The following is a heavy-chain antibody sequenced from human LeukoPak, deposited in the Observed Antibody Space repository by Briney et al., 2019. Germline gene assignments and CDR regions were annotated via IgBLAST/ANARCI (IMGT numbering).Heavy chain of an antibody. J-gene: IGHJ5*02. CDR2: IYSGGST. Sequence: PGGSLRLSCAASGFTVSSNYMSWVRQAPGKGLEWVSVIYSGGSTYYADSVKGRFTISRDNSKNTLYLQMNSLRAEDTAVYYCARDSSVRDEAWWFNPWGQGTLVTVSS. V-gene: IGHV3-53*01. D-gene: IGHD3-10*01. CDR1: GFTVSSNY. CDR3: ARDSSVRDEAWWFNP.